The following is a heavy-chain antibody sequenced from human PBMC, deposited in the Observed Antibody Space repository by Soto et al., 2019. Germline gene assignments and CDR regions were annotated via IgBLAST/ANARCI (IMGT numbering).Heavy chain of an antibody. CDR3: ARNYSDRGGGLDY. CDR1: GFTVSSNY. J-gene: IGHJ4*02. Sequence: EVQLVESGGGLIQPGGSLRLSCVASGFTVSSNYMSWVRQAPGKGLEWVSVIYSGGSTYYADSVKGRFTISRDNSKNTLYLQMNSLRAEDTAVYYCARNYSDRGGGLDYWGQGTLVTVSS. D-gene: IGHD3-22*01. V-gene: IGHV3-53*01. CDR2: IYSGGST.